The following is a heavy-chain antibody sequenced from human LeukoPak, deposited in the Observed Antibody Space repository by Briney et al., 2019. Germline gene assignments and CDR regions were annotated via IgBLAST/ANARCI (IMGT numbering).Heavy chain of an antibody. Sequence: GGSLRLSCAASGFTFSSYWMHWVRHAPGKWLVWVSRINSDGSSTSYADSVKGRFTISRDNAKNTLYLQMNSLRAEDTAVYYCARELAGCSGGGCYFRWGQGTLVTVSS. CDR1: GFTFSSYW. J-gene: IGHJ4*02. D-gene: IGHD2-15*01. CDR2: INSDGSST. V-gene: IGHV3-74*01. CDR3: ARELAGCSGGGCYFR.